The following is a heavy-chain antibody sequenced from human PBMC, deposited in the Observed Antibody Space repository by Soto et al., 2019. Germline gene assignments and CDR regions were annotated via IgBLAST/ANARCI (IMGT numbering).Heavy chain of an antibody. J-gene: IGHJ4*02. CDR2: MNPNSGNT. V-gene: IGHV1-8*01. CDR1: GYTFTSYD. D-gene: IGHD6-19*01. CDR3: ARSVEWLASFDY. Sequence: QVQLVQSGAEVKKPGASVKVSCKASGYTFTSYDINWVRQATGQGLEWMGWMNPNSGNTGYAHKFQGSVTMTRNTSISTAYMELSSLRSDATAVYYCARSVEWLASFDYWGQGTLVTVSS.